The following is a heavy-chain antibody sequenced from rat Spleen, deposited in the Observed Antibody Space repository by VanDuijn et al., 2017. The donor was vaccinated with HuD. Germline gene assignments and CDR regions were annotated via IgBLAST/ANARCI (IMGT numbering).Heavy chain of an antibody. J-gene: IGHJ3*01. V-gene: IGHV2-43*01. CDR1: GFSLTSYH. CDR2: IWTGGRT. CDR3: ARDRGPQWLAY. Sequence: QVQLKESGPGLVQPSQTLSLTCTVSGFSLTSYHVSWVRQPPGKGLEWMGVIWTGGRTADNSLLKSRLSITRDISKGQVFLKMSRLQTEDTATSYCARDRGPQWLAYWGQGTLVTVSS. D-gene: IGHD3-1*01.